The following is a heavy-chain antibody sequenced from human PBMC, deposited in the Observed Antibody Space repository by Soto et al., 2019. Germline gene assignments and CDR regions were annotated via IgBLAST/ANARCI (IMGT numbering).Heavy chain of an antibody. D-gene: IGHD3-10*01. V-gene: IGHV3-66*04. Sequence: EVQLVESGGGLVQPGGSLRLSCAASGFSVSSNYMYWVRQAPGKGLECVSLIYSGGSTDHADSVKDRFTISRVNSKNTLYLQMNNLRVEDTAVYYCARRHYYGSDWGQGTLVTVSS. J-gene: IGHJ4*02. CDR2: IYSGGST. CDR1: GFSVSSNY. CDR3: ARRHYYGSD.